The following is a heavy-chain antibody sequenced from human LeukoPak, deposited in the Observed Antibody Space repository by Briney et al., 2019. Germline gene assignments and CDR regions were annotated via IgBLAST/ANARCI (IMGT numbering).Heavy chain of an antibody. V-gene: IGHV1-69*04. D-gene: IGHD4-23*01. J-gene: IGHJ4*02. CDR1: GDTFSSYG. CDR2: IIPIVGST. CDR3: ARHYGGLDDY. Sequence: GASVKVSCKTSGDTFSSYGISWVRQAPGQGLEWMGRIIPIVGSTNYAEKLQGRATITADKSTSTVYMELSSLRSEDTAVYYCARHYGGLDDYWGQGTLIIVSS.